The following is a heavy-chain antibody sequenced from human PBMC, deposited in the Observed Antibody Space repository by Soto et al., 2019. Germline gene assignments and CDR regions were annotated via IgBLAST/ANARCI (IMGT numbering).Heavy chain of an antibody. CDR1: GGSMSSNY. CDR3: VSYRGAFYFDH. CDR2: VYYGGT. J-gene: IGHJ4*02. Sequence: ETLSLTCTVSGGSMSSNYWSWIRQSPAKGLEWIGFVYYGGTNYNPSFESRVTMSVDTPKKQFSLELSDVTAADTAVYYCVSYRGAFYFDHWGQGTLVTVSS. D-gene: IGHD4-4*01. V-gene: IGHV4-59*01.